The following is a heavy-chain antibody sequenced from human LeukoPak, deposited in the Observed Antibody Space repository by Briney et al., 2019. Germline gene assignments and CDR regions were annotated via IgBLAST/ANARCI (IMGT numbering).Heavy chain of an antibody. CDR1: GGSISSGSYY. J-gene: IGHJ4*02. CDR3: ARLGGYSGYDLDY. Sequence: SETLSLTCTVSGGSISSGSYYWSWIRPPAGKGLEWIGRIYTSGSTNYNPSLKSRVTISLDTSKHQFSLKLTSVTAADTAVYYCARLGGYSGYDLDYWGQGTLVTVSS. CDR2: IYTSGST. V-gene: IGHV4-61*02. D-gene: IGHD5-12*01.